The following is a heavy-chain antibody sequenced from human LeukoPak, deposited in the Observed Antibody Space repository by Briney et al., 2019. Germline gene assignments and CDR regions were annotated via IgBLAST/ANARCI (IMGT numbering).Heavy chain of an antibody. Sequence: ASVKVSCTASGYTFTSYGISWVRQAPGQGLEWMGWISAYNGNTNYAQELQGRVTMTTDTSTSTAYMELRSLRSDDTAVYYCARDLGFLEWLLSKSTYYYHGMDVWGQGTTVTVSS. CDR3: ARDLGFLEWLLSKSTYYYHGMDV. CDR2: ISAYNGNT. J-gene: IGHJ6*02. CDR1: GYTFTSYG. V-gene: IGHV1-18*01. D-gene: IGHD3-3*01.